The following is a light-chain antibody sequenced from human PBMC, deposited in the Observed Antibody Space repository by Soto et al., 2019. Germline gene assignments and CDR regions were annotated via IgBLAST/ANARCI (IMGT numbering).Light chain of an antibody. V-gene: IGLV2-18*02. CDR1: SSDAGSYNR. CDR3: SSFTSRSTDV. J-gene: IGLJ1*01. CDR2: EVS. Sequence: QSALTQPPSVSGSPGQSVTIACSGTSSDAGSYNRVSWYQQPPGTAPKLMIYEVSNRPSGVPDRFSGSKSGNTASLPISGLEAEDEADYYFSSFTSRSTDVFGTGTKLTVL.